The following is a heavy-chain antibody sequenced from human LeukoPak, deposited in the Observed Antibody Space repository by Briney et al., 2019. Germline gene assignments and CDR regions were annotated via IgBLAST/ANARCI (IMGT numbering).Heavy chain of an antibody. CDR2: INHSGST. J-gene: IGHJ5*02. CDR3: ARGPFWSGYFPRPTNWFDP. Sequence: PSETLSLTCAVYGGSFSGYYWSWIRQPPGKGLEWIGEINHSGSTNYNPSLKSRVTISVDTSKNQFSLKLSPVTAADTAVYYCARGPFWSGYFPRPTNWFDPWGQGTLVTVSS. V-gene: IGHV4-34*01. D-gene: IGHD3-3*01. CDR1: GGSFSGYY.